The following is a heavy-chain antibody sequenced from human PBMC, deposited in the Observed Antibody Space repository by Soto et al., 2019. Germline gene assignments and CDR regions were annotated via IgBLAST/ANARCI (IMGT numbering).Heavy chain of an antibody. D-gene: IGHD2-15*01. CDR3: ARRGYCSGGGCYSSFDVLDI. J-gene: IGHJ3*02. Sequence: PSETLSLTCTVSGGSISSSSYYWGWIRQPPGKGLEWIGSIYYSGSTYYNPSLKSRVTISVDTSKNQFSLKLSSVTAADTAVYYCARRGYCSGGGCYSSFDVLDIWGQGKMVTVS. V-gene: IGHV4-39*01. CDR1: GGSISSSSYY. CDR2: IYYSGST.